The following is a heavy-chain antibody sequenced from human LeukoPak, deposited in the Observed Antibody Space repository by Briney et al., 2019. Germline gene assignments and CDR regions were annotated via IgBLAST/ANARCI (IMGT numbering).Heavy chain of an antibody. CDR1: GASMSFYY. Sequence: SETLSLTCTVSGASMSFYYWSWIRQPPGKGLEWIGYIYYSGSTHYNPSLKSRVTISVDTSKNQISLKVTSVTAADTAVYYCARQSTTVGNYYYYYGMDVWGQGTTVTVSS. CDR2: IYYSGST. D-gene: IGHD4-4*01. V-gene: IGHV4-59*08. CDR3: ARQSTTVGNYYYYYGMDV. J-gene: IGHJ6*02.